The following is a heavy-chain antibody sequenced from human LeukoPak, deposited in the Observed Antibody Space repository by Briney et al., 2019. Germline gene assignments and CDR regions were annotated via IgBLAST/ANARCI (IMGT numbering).Heavy chain of an antibody. V-gene: IGHV3-64*01. CDR3: ARVVTSGWNLDAFDI. D-gene: IGHD6-19*01. CDR1: GFTFSSYA. CDR2: ISSGGGST. J-gene: IGHJ3*02. Sequence: PGGSLRLSCAASGFTFSSYAMHWVRQAPGKGLEYVSAISSGGGSTYYANSVKGRFTISRDNSKNTMYLQMGSLRAEDMAVYYCARVVTSGWNLDAFDIWGQGTLVSVSS.